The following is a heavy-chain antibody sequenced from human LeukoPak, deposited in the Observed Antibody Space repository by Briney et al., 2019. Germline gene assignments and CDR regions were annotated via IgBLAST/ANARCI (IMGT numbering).Heavy chain of an antibody. Sequence: SETLSLTCTVSGGSISSYYWSWIRQPPGKGLEWIGYIYYSGSTNYNPSLKSRVTISVDTSKNQFSLKLSSVTAADTAVYYCARQGGGFWYFDLWGRGTQVTVSS. D-gene: IGHD6-25*01. CDR2: IYYSGST. CDR3: ARQGGGFWYFDL. J-gene: IGHJ2*01. CDR1: GGSISSYY. V-gene: IGHV4-59*08.